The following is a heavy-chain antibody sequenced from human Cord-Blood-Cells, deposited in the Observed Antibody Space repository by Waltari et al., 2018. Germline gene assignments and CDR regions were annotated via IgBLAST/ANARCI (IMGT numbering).Heavy chain of an antibody. CDR2: ISSSSSYI. CDR1: GFTFSSYS. CDR3: ARDKGRASYYGMDV. Sequence: EVQLVESGGGLVKPGGSLRLSCAASGFTFSSYSMNWVRQAPGKGMEWVSSISSSSSYIYYADSVKGRVTISRDNAKNSLYLQMNSLRAEDTAVYYCARDKGRASYYGMDVWGQGTTVTVSS. J-gene: IGHJ6*02. D-gene: IGHD1-26*01. V-gene: IGHV3-21*01.